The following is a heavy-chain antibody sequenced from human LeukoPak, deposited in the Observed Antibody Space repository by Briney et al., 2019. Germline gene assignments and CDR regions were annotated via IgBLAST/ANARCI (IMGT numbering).Heavy chain of an antibody. CDR3: ARDGPLYCSGGSCYSYFQH. CDR2: ISAYNGNT. Sequence: ASVKVSCKASGYTFTSYGISWVRQAPGQGLEWMGWISAYNGNTNYAQKPQGRVTMTTDTSTSTAYMELRSLRSDDTAVYYCARDGPLYCSGGSCYSYFQHWGQGTLVTVSS. CDR1: GYTFTSYG. D-gene: IGHD2-15*01. J-gene: IGHJ1*01. V-gene: IGHV1-18*01.